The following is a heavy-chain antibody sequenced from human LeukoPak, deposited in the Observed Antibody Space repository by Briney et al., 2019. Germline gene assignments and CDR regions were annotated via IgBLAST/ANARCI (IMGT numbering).Heavy chain of an antibody. J-gene: IGHJ6*02. D-gene: IGHD3-3*01. Sequence: GGSLRLSCAASGFTFSSYAMSWVRQAPGKGLEWVSSISSSSSYIYYADSVKGRFTISRDNAKNSLYLQMNSLRAEDTAVYYCARDRITIFGVVIKHYGMDVWGQGTTVTVSS. CDR2: ISSSSSYI. CDR3: ARDRITIFGVVIKHYGMDV. V-gene: IGHV3-21*01. CDR1: GFTFSSYA.